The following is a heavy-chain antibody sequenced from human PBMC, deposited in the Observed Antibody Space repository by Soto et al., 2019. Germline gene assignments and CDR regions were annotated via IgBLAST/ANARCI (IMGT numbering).Heavy chain of an antibody. CDR3: AKATTGGDYFDY. CDR2: ISWNSGSI. D-gene: IGHD4-17*01. Sequence: EVPLVESGGGLVQPGRSLRLSCAASGFTFDDYAMHWVRQAPGKGLEWVSGISWNSGSIGYADSVKGRFTISRDNAKNSLYLQMNSLRAEDTALYYCAKATTGGDYFDYWGQGTLVTVSS. CDR1: GFTFDDYA. J-gene: IGHJ4*02. V-gene: IGHV3-9*01.